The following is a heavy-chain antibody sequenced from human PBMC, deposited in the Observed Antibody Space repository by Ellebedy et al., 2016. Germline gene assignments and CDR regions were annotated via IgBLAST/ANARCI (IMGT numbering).Heavy chain of an antibody. Sequence: ASVKVSCKASGYTFTSYGVTWVRQAPGQGPEWMGWISTYNGITNYAQKIQGRVTMTTDKSTNTAYMELRRLRTDDTAVYYWARDGGLTGYYNVPDYWGQGTLVTVSS. CDR1: GYTFTSYG. CDR2: ISTYNGIT. J-gene: IGHJ4*02. V-gene: IGHV1-18*01. D-gene: IGHD3-9*01. CDR3: ARDGGLTGYYNVPDY.